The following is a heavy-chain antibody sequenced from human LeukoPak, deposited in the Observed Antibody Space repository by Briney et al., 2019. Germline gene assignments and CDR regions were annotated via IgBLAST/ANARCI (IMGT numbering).Heavy chain of an antibody. D-gene: IGHD5-24*01. Sequence: PSETLSLTCTVSGGSISSYYWSWIRQPPGKGLEWIGYIYYSGSTNYNPSLKSRATISVDTSKNQFSLKLSSLTAADTAVYYCARVGRRDGYSLALYYFDYWGQGTLVTVSS. CDR3: ARVGRRDGYSLALYYFDY. CDR1: GGSISSYY. J-gene: IGHJ4*02. CDR2: IYYSGST. V-gene: IGHV4-59*01.